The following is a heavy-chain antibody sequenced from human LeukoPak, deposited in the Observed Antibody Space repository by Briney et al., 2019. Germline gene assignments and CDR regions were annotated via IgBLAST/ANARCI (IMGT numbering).Heavy chain of an antibody. CDR1: GSTFSNAW. CDR2: IYRSSNGETT. J-gene: IGHJ4*02. D-gene: IGHD6-19*01. Sequence: GGSLRLSCAASGSTFSNAWMTWVRQAPGKGLEGVGRIYRSSNGETTDYGAPVKGRFTMSRDDSKNTLYLQMNSLKTEDTAVYYCTTYSSGSCPFWGQGTLVTVSS. V-gene: IGHV3-15*01. CDR3: TTYSSGSCPF.